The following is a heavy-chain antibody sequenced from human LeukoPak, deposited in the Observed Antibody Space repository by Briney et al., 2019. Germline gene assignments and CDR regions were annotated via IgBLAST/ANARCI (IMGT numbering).Heavy chain of an antibody. CDR3: SGHRHSFNWFDP. CDR1: GFTFGDYY. Sequence: PGRXLRLSCTGSGFTFGDYYINWLRQAPGKGPEWVGFIRSQGHGGTTEYAASVKGRFTISRDDSKSIAYLQMNSLKTDDTALYYCSGHRHSFNWFDPWGQGTLVTVSS. D-gene: IGHD5-18*01. J-gene: IGHJ5*02. CDR2: IRSQGHGGTT. V-gene: IGHV3-49*03.